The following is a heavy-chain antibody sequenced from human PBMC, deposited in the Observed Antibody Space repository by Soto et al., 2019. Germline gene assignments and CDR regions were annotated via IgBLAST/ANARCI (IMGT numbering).Heavy chain of an antibody. V-gene: IGHV3-48*01. CDR3: ARDPLESHRTWFDP. CDR2: ISSSSSTI. Sequence: EVQLVESGRGLVQPGGSLRLSCAASGFTFSSYSMNWVRQAPGKGLEWVSYISSSSSTIYYADSVKGRFTISRDNAKNSLYLQMNSLRAEDTAVYYCARDPLESHRTWFDPWGQGTLVTVSS. J-gene: IGHJ5*02. CDR1: GFTFSSYS.